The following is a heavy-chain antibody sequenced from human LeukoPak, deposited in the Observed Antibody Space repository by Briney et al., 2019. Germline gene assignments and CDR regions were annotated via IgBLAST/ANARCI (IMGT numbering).Heavy chain of an antibody. Sequence: GGSLRLSCAGSGFTFSNFWLNWVRQGPGKGLEWVAIMNQEGSEKFYADSVKGRFTISRDNAKNSLYLQMKSLRVEDAAVYYCARVPAGTIFGVVTHFDHWGQGTLVTVSS. V-gene: IGHV3-7*01. CDR3: ARVPAGTIFGVVTHFDH. J-gene: IGHJ4*02. D-gene: IGHD3-3*01. CDR1: GFTFSNFW. CDR2: MNQEGSEK.